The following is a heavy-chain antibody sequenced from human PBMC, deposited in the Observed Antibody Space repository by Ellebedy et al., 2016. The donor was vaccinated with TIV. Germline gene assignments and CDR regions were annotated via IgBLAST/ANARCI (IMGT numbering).Heavy chain of an antibody. CDR1: GYTFTKYN. J-gene: IGHJ3*02. V-gene: IGHV1-8*01. CDR3: ARENAFDI. Sequence: AASVKVSCKASGYTFTKYNINWVRQSTGQGLEWMGWVNPNSGDTDYAQKFRDRVTMTRYTSTNTAYLELSSLRSEDTAVYYCARENAFDIWGQGTMVTVSS. CDR2: VNPNSGDT.